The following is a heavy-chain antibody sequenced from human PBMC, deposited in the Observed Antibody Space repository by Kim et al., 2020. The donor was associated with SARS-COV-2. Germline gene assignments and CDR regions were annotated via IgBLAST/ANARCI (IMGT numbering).Heavy chain of an antibody. CDR2: IYTDTKT. J-gene: IGHJ3*02. CDR3: AGRSFSSGRFEAFHI. CDR1: GFTVSSNY. D-gene: IGHD3-10*01. Sequence: GGSLRLSCAASGFTVSSNYMTWVRQGPGKGLEWVSVIYTDTKTYPEDSVKRRFTISRDNYKNTLFHQMTALSAEDTAVYYCAGRSFSSGRFEAFHIWGQGTMVTASS. V-gene: IGHV3-66*01.